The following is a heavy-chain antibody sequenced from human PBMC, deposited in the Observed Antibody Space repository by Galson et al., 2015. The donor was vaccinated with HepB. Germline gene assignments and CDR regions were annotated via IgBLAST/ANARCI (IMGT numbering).Heavy chain of an antibody. CDR3: ARDLSPGKTSGWFES. CDR1: GFSILVHG. D-gene: IGHD3-10*01. Sequence: SLRLSCAVSGFSILVHGVHWVRQAPGKGLEWVALMSYDGSEEYYADSVKDRLTVSRDTSTNTVFLQMSSLRVEDTAVYYCARDLSPGKTSGWFESWGQGTLVTVS. J-gene: IGHJ5*02. CDR2: MSYDGSEE. V-gene: IGHV3-33*05.